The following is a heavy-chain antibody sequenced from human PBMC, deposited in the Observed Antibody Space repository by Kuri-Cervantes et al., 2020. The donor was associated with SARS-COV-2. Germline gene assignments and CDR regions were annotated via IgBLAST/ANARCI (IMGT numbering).Heavy chain of an antibody. D-gene: IGHD3-3*01. CDR2: ISYDGSNK. V-gene: IGHV3-30*18. CDR3: AKEEKVLRFLEWLGGMDV. CDR1: GFTFSSYG. Sequence: GGSLRLSCAASGFTFSSYGMHWVRQAPGKGLEWVAVISYDGSNKYYADSVKGRFTISRDNSKNTLYLQMNSLRAEDTAVYYCAKEEKVLRFLEWLGGMDVWGQGTTVTDSS. J-gene: IGHJ6*02.